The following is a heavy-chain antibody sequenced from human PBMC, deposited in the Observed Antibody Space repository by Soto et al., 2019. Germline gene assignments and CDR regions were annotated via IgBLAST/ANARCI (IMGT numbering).Heavy chain of an antibody. CDR3: ARGGLDTAIVSEYYYYGMDV. V-gene: IGHV4-34*01. CDR1: GGSFSGYY. D-gene: IGHD5-18*01. CDR2: VNHGGSA. Sequence: SETLSLTCAVYGGSFSGYYWSWIRQPPGMGLEWIGEVNHGGSAKYSPSLKSRLTISVDTSKNQFSLKLTSVTAADTAAYYCARGGLDTAIVSEYYYYGMDVWGQGTTVTVSS. J-gene: IGHJ6*02.